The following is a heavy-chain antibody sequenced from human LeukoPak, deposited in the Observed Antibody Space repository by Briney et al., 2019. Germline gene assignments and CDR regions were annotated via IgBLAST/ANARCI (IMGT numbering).Heavy chain of an antibody. CDR1: GGSISSGDYY. J-gene: IGHJ5*02. D-gene: IGHD2-8*01. CDR3: ARGLIRLSWFDP. Sequence: PLETLSLTCTVSGGSISSGDYYWSWIRQPPGKGLEWIGYIYYSGSTYYNPSLKSRVTISVDTSKNQFSLKLSSVTAADTAVYYCARGLIRLSWFDPWGQGTLVTVSS. CDR2: IYYSGST. V-gene: IGHV4-30-4*08.